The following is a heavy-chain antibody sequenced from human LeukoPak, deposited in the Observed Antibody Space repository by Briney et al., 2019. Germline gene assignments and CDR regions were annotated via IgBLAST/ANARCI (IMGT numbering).Heavy chain of an antibody. CDR3: ARHLVGVTSTLDY. Sequence: PSETLSLTCTVSGGSISSYYWSWIRQPPGKGLEWIGYIYYSGSTKYNPSLKSRVTISVDTSKNQLPLKLSSVTAADTAVYYCARHLVGVTSTLDYWGQGTPVTVSS. CDR1: GGSISSYY. J-gene: IGHJ4*02. CDR2: IYYSGST. V-gene: IGHV4-59*08. D-gene: IGHD1-26*01.